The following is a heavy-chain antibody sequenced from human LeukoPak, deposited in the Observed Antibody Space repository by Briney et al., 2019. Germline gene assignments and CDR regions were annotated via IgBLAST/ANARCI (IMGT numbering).Heavy chain of an antibody. CDR2: IYYSGST. Sequence: SETLSLTCTVSGGPISSYYWSWIRQPPGKGLEWIGYIYYSGSTNYNPSLKSRVTISVDTSKNQFSLKLSSVTAADTAVYYCARRGDTDAFDIWGQGTMVTVSS. CDR3: ARRGDTDAFDI. J-gene: IGHJ3*02. V-gene: IGHV4-59*08. CDR1: GGPISSYY. D-gene: IGHD2-21*02.